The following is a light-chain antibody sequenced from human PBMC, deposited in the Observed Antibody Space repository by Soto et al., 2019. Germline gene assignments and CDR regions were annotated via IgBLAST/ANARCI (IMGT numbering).Light chain of an antibody. CDR1: QGISSY. CDR3: QQYYSYPRT. Sequence: AIRMTQSPSSFSASTGDRVTITCRASQGISSYLAWYQQKPGKAPKLLIYAAFTLQSGVPSRFSGSGSGTDFTLTISCLQSEDFATYYCQQYYSYPRTFGQGTEVDIK. V-gene: IGKV1-8*01. J-gene: IGKJ1*01. CDR2: AAF.